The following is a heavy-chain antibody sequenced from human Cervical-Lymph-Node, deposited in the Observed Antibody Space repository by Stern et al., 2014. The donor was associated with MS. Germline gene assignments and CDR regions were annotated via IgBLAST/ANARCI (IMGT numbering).Heavy chain of an antibody. J-gene: IGHJ6*02. CDR1: GGTFSSYA. CDR3: ARGELKEGLVRGMDV. Sequence: VQLXXXGAEVKKPGSSVKVSCKASGGTFSSYAISWVRQAPGQGLEXMGGIIPIFGTANYAQKFQGRVTITADESTSTAYMELSSLRSEDTAVYYCARGELKEGLVRGMDVWGQGTTVTVSS. CDR2: IIPIFGTA. V-gene: IGHV1-69*01. D-gene: IGHD1-26*01.